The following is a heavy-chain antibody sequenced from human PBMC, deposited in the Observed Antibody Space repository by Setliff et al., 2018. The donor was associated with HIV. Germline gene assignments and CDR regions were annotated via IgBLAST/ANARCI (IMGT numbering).Heavy chain of an antibody. CDR1: GYSISSGYH. CDR3: ARRPYYYGSGSYVYYGMDV. D-gene: IGHD3-10*01. Sequence: PSETLSLTCAVSGYSISSGYHWGWIRQPPGKGLEWIGSIYHSGSTYCNPSLKSRVTISVDTSKNQFSLKLSSVTAADTAVYYCARRPYYYGSGSYVYYGMDVWGQGTTVTVSS. J-gene: IGHJ6*02. CDR2: IYHSGST. V-gene: IGHV4-38-2*01.